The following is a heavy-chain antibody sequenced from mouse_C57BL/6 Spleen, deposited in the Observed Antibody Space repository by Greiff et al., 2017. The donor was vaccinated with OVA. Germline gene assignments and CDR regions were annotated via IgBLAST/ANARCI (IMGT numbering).Heavy chain of an antibody. V-gene: IGHV1-7*01. D-gene: IGHD2-5*01. CDR1: GYTFTSYW. CDR2: INPSSGYT. J-gene: IGHJ4*01. Sequence: VKLVESGAELAKPGASVKLSCKASGYTFTSYWMHWVKQRPGQGLEWIGYINPSSGYTKYNQKFKDKATLTADKSSSTAYMQQSSLTYEDSAVYDCASHDSNYSVLYYYAMDYWGQGTSVTVSS. CDR3: ASHDSNYSVLYYYAMDY.